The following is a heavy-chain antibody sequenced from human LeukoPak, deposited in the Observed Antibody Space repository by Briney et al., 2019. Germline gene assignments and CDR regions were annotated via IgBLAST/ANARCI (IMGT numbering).Heavy chain of an antibody. CDR2: INHSGST. Sequence: SETLSLTCAVSGGSISNSNWWNWVRQPPGKGLEWIGEINHSGSTNYNPSLRSRVTISVDRSKNQFALKLTSVTAADTAVYYCARGQGSYGDYWGQGTLVIVSS. V-gene: IGHV4-4*02. J-gene: IGHJ4*02. CDR1: GGSISNSNW. CDR3: ARGQGSYGDY. D-gene: IGHD5-18*01.